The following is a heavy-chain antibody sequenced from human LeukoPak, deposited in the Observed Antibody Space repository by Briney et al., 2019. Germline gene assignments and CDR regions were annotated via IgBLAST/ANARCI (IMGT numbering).Heavy chain of an antibody. CDR1: GYTLTELS. CDR2: FDPEDGET. Sequence: ASVKVSCKVSGYTLTELSMHWVRQAPGKGLEWMGGFDPEDGETIYAQKFQGRVTITADESTSTAYMELSSLRSEDTAVYYCARDHDYYDSSGYYLDYWGQGTLVTVSS. V-gene: IGHV1-24*01. CDR3: ARDHDYYDSSGYYLDY. D-gene: IGHD3-22*01. J-gene: IGHJ4*02.